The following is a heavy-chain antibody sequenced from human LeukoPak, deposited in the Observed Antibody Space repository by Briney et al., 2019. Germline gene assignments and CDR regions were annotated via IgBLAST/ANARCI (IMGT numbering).Heavy chain of an antibody. CDR1: GFTFSSYS. Sequence: PGGSLRLSCAASGFTFSSYSMNWVRQAPGKGLEWVSSISSSSSYIYYADSVKGRFTISRDNAKNSLYLQMNSLRAEDTAVYYCARDRPNVVVPAARGFDYWAREPWSPSPQ. V-gene: IGHV3-21*01. CDR3: ARDRPNVVVPAARGFDY. CDR2: ISSSSSYI. J-gene: IGHJ4*02. D-gene: IGHD2-2*01.